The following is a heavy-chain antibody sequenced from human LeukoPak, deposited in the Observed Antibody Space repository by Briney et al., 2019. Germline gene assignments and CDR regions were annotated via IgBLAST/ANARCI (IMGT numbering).Heavy chain of an antibody. J-gene: IGHJ4*02. CDR2: ISAFNGNT. CDR3: ARSPPSTGYDRFDT. Sequence: ASVTVSCKASGYMFNIYGISWVRQAPGQGLEWMGWISAFNGNTNYARNFQDRVTMTTDTSKSTAYMELTSLSSDDTAVYYCARSPPSTGYDRFDTWGQGTLVTVSS. D-gene: IGHD5-12*01. V-gene: IGHV1-18*01. CDR1: GYMFNIYG.